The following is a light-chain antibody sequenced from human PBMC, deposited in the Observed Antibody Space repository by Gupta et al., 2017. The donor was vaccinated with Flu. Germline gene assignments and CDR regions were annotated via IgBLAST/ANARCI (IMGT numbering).Light chain of an antibody. J-gene: IGLJ1*01. V-gene: IGLV2-18*02. CDR1: SSDVGSYNR. CDR3: SSYTSSSTYV. CDR2: EVS. Sequence: QSALTQPPSVSGSPGQSVTISCPVTSSDVGSYNRVSWYQQPPGTAPKLMIYEVSNRPSGVPDRFSGSKSGNTASLTISGLQAEDEADYYCSSYTSSSTYVFGTGTKVTVL.